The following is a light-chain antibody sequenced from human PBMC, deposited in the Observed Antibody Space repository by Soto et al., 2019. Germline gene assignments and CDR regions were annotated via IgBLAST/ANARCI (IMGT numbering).Light chain of an antibody. V-gene: IGKV1-9*01. CDR3: QQLNSYPPWT. CDR2: AAS. Sequence: IQLTQSPSSLSASVGDRVTITCRASQGISSYLAWYQQKPGKAPKLLIYAASTLQSGVPSRFSGTGSGTDFTLAISSLQPEYFAPYYCQQLNSYPPWTFGQGTKVEIK. J-gene: IGKJ1*01. CDR1: QGISSY.